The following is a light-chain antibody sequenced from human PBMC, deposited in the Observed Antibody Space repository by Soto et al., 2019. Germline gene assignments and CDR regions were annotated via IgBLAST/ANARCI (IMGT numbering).Light chain of an antibody. J-gene: IGKJ5*01. CDR1: QSIGSW. V-gene: IGKV1-5*03. CDR2: KAF. Sequence: DIQMTQSPPTLSATVGDRVTINCRASQSIGSWLAWYQQKPGKIPNLLVYKAFSLESGVPSRFSGNGSGTEFTLTINSLQPDDFATYYCQQYNSYSGTFGQGTRLEI. CDR3: QQYNSYSGT.